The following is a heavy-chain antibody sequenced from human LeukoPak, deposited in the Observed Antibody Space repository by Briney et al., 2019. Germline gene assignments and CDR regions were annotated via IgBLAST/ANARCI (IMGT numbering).Heavy chain of an antibody. CDR1: GFIFSNYG. J-gene: IGHJ4*02. Sequence: GGSLRLSCVASGFIFSNYGMHWVRQAPGKGLEWVAVIWYDGSNKYYADSVKGRFTISRDNSKNTLYLQMNSLRAEDTAVYYCARVLVRGVISGLIDYWGQGTLVTVSS. CDR3: ARVLVRGVISGLIDY. V-gene: IGHV3-33*08. CDR2: IWYDGSNK. D-gene: IGHD3-10*01.